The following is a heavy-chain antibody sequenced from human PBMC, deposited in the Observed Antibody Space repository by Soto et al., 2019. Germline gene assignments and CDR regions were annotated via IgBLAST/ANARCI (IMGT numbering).Heavy chain of an antibody. Sequence: GGSLRLSCAASGFTFSDYYMSWIRQAPGKGLEWVSYISSSGSTIYYADSVKGRFTISRDNAKNSLYLQMNSLRAEDTAVYYCAAAIWFGELYYDYWGQGTLVTVSS. CDR2: ISSSGSTI. CDR3: AAAIWFGELYYDY. CDR1: GFTFSDYY. J-gene: IGHJ4*02. D-gene: IGHD3-10*01. V-gene: IGHV3-11*01.